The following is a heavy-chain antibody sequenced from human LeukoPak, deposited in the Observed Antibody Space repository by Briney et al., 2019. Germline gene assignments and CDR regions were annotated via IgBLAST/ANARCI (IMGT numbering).Heavy chain of an antibody. CDR3: ARGGSGSRRGLDY. J-gene: IGHJ4*02. D-gene: IGHD1-26*01. CDR2: INSGSSTM. V-gene: IGHV3-48*02. CDR1: GFTFISYS. Sequence: PGGSLRLSCAASGFTFISYSMTWVRQAPGKGLEWVSYINSGSSTMYYADSVKGRFTISRDNGKTSLYLQMNSLRDEDTAVYYCARGGSGSRRGLDYWGQGTLVTVSS.